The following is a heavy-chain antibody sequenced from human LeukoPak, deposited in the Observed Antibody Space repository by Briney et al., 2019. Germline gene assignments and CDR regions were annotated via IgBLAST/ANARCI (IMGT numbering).Heavy chain of an antibody. D-gene: IGHD6-19*01. CDR1: GGSFSGYY. CDR2: INHSGST. CDR3: ARDGAVAGSYWYFDL. J-gene: IGHJ2*01. Sequence: SETLSLTCAVYGGSFSGYYWSWIRQPPGKGLEWIGEINHSGSTNYNPSLKSRVTISVDTSKNQFSLKLSSVTAADTAVYYCARDGAVAGSYWYFDLWGRGALVTVSS. V-gene: IGHV4-34*01.